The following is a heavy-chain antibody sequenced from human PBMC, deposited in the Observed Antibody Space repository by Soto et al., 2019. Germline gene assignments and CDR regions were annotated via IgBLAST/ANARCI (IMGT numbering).Heavy chain of an antibody. CDR3: AKATATGGGAFEI. J-gene: IGHJ3*02. Sequence: GGSLRLSCGVSGFICSSYDMSWVRQAPGKGLECVSTILVGGSTHYEDSVKGRFTISRDTSKNTVYLQMNSLTAGDTAVYYCAKATATGGGAFEICGQGTMVTV. V-gene: IGHV3-23*01. CDR2: ILVGGST. D-gene: IGHD2-8*02. CDR1: GFICSSYD.